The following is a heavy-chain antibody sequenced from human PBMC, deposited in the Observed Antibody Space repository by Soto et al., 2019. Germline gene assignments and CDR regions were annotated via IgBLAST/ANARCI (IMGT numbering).Heavy chain of an antibody. V-gene: IGHV3-23*01. J-gene: IGHJ6*02. CDR2: ISGSGGST. CDR3: AKDILLDSSSWSPPYYYYYGMDV. D-gene: IGHD6-13*01. Sequence: GGSLRLSCAASGFTFSSYAMSWVRQAPGKGLEWVSAISGSGGSTYYADSVKGRFTISRDNSKNTLYLQMNSLRAEDTAVYYCAKDILLDSSSWSPPYYYYYGMDVWGHGTRSPSP. CDR1: GFTFSSYA.